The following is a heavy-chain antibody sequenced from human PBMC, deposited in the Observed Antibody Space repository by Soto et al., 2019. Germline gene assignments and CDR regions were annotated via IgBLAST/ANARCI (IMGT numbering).Heavy chain of an antibody. Sequence: QVQLVQSGAEVKKPGSSVKVSYKASGGTFSSYAISWVRQAPGQGLEWMGGIIPIFGTANYAQKFQGRVTITADESTSTAYMELSSLRSEDTAVYYCARDNGGCSGGSCDYYYGMDVWGQGTTVTVSS. CDR2: IIPIFGTA. J-gene: IGHJ6*02. CDR1: GGTFSSYA. D-gene: IGHD2-15*01. V-gene: IGHV1-69*01. CDR3: ARDNGGCSGGSCDYYYGMDV.